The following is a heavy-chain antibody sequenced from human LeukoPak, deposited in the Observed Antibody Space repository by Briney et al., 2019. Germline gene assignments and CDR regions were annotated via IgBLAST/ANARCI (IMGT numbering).Heavy chain of an antibody. CDR3: AKHRYTYGDGMDV. CDR2: IRGSGGST. D-gene: IGHD5-18*01. V-gene: IGHV3-23*01. Sequence: GGSLRLSCAASGFTFTTYAVSWVRQAPGKGLEWVSGIRGSGGSTYYADSVKGRFTISRDNSKNTLYLQMNSLRAEDTAVYYCAKHRYTYGDGMDVWGQGTTVTVSS. CDR1: GFTFTTYA. J-gene: IGHJ6*02.